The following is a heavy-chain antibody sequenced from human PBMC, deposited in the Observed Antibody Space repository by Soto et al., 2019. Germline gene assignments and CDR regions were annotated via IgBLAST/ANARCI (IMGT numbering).Heavy chain of an antibody. Sequence: PGESLKISCKGSGYSFTSYWIGWVRQMPGKGLEWMGIIYPGDSDTRYSPSFQGQVTISADKSISTAYLQWSSLKASDTAMYYCARLRVPGYTTKNYYYYGMDVWGQGTTVTVSS. J-gene: IGHJ6*02. CDR3: ARLRVPGYTTKNYYYYGMDV. CDR2: IYPGDSDT. D-gene: IGHD3-16*02. V-gene: IGHV5-51*01. CDR1: GYSFTSYW.